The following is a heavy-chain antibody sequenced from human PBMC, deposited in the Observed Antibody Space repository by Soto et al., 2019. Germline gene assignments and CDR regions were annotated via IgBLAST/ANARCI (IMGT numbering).Heavy chain of an antibody. CDR3: ATEGDLVGATARRWFED. V-gene: IGHV1-69*01. CDR2: IITLFGTP. CDR1: GGTFTSYA. J-gene: IGHJ4*02. Sequence: QVQLVQSGAEVRKPGSSVKVSCKASGGTFTSYAISWVRRAPGQGLEWIGGIITLFGTPDYAQKFQGRVTITADESTSTAYLELKTLRSEDTALYYCATEGDLVGATARRWFEDWGQGTLVTVSS. D-gene: IGHD1-26*01.